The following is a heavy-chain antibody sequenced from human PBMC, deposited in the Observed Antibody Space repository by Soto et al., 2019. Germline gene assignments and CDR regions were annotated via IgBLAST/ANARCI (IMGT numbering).Heavy chain of an antibody. CDR2: INPNSGGT. V-gene: IGHV1-2*02. D-gene: IGHD3-3*01. CDR3: ARVGFGNYDFWSRSQYEPDYYYYGMDV. J-gene: IGHJ6*02. CDR1: GYTFTGYY. Sequence: ASVKVSCKASGYTFTGYYMHWVRQAPGQGLEWMGWINPNSGGTNYAQKFQGRVTMTRGTSISTAYMELSRLRSDDTAVHYCARVGFGNYDFWSRSQYEPDYYYYGMDVWGQGTTVTVSS.